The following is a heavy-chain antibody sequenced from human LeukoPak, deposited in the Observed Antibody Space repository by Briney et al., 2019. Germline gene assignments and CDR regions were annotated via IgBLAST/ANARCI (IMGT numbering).Heavy chain of an antibody. CDR1: GYTFTTYD. V-gene: IGHV1-8*01. J-gene: IGHJ4*02. CDR2: MNPHSGNT. D-gene: IGHD3-10*01. Sequence: ASVKVSCKASGYTFTTYDINWVRQASGQGLEWTGWMNPHSGNTGYAQKFQGRVTMTRDTSINTAYMELSSLTSDDTAVYYCTRAPVPGNYWGQGTLVTVSS. CDR3: TRAPVPGNY.